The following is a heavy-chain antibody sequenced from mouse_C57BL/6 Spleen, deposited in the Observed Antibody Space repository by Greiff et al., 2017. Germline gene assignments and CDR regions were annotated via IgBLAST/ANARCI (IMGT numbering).Heavy chain of an antibody. CDR3: ARSYDYFDY. J-gene: IGHJ2*01. V-gene: IGHV1-69*01. Sequence: QFQLQQPGAELVMPGASVKLSCTASGYTFTSSWMHWVKQRPGQGLEWIGEIDPSDSYTNYNQKFKGKSTLTVDKSSTTAYMQLSSLTSEYSAVYYCARSYDYFDYWGQGTTLTVSS. CDR1: GYTFTSSW. D-gene: IGHD2-4*01. CDR2: IDPSDSYT.